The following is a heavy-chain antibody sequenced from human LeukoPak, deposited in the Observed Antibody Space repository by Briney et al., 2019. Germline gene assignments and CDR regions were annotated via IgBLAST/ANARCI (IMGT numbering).Heavy chain of an antibody. CDR2: INPNSGGT. CDR1: GHTFTGYY. CDR3: ARDGDIVVVTAHYFDY. J-gene: IGHJ4*02. V-gene: IGHV1-2*02. Sequence: GASVKVSCKASGHTFTGYYMHWVRQAPGQGLEWMGWINPNSGGTNYAQKLQGRVTMTTDTSTSTAYMELRSLRSDDTAVYYCARDGDIVVVTAHYFDYWGQGTLVTVSS. D-gene: IGHD2-21*02.